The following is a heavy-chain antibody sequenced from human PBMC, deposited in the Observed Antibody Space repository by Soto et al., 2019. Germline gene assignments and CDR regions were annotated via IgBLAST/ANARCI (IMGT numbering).Heavy chain of an antibody. CDR3: AGPGYSSQDY. CDR2: ISRGGDT. D-gene: IGHD5-18*01. J-gene: IGHJ4*02. Sequence: QPGGSLRLSCAASGFAFSTFALSWVRQAPGKGLEWTSAISRGGDTDYADAVKGRFTISRDNSKNTLYLQMNSLRAGDTAVYYCAGPGYSSQDYWGQGTLVTVSS. V-gene: IGHV3-23*01. CDR1: GFAFSTFA.